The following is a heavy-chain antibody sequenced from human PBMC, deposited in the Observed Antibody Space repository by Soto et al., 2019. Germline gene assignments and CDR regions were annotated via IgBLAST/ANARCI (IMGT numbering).Heavy chain of an antibody. CDR2: IYYSGST. CDR3: ARWGDCSGGSCYSNAFDI. V-gene: IGHV4-59*01. J-gene: IGHJ3*02. Sequence: SETLSLTCTVSGGSISSYYWSWIRQPPGKGLEWIGYIYYSGSTNYNPSPKSRVTISVDTSKNQFSLKLSSVTAADTAVYYCARWGDCSGGSCYSNAFDIWGQGTMVTVSS. CDR1: GGSISSYY. D-gene: IGHD2-15*01.